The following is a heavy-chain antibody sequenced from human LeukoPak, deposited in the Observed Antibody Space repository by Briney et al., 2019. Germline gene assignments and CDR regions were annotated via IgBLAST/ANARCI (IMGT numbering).Heavy chain of an antibody. V-gene: IGHV1-46*01. Sequence: ASVKVSCKASGYTFTSYYMHWVRQAPGQGLEWMGIINPSGGSTSYAQKFQGRVTMTRDTSTSTVYMELSSLRSEDTAVYYCARDVNTSGVPAATYYWGQGTLVTVSS. CDR3: ARDVNTSGVPAATYY. CDR1: GYTFTSYY. CDR2: INPSGGST. J-gene: IGHJ4*02. D-gene: IGHD2-2*01.